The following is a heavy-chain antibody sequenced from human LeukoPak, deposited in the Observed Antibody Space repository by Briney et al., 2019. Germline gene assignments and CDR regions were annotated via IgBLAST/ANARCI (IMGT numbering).Heavy chain of an antibody. V-gene: IGHV3-30-3*01. Sequence: GGSLRLSCAASGFTFSSYAMHWVRQAPGKGLEWVAVISYDGSNKYYADSVKGRFTISRDNSKNTLYLQMNSVRAEDTAVYYCARVVAIAAAGTRYRYFDYWGQGTLVTVSS. D-gene: IGHD6-13*01. CDR1: GFTFSSYA. J-gene: IGHJ4*02. CDR2: ISYDGSNK. CDR3: ARVVAIAAAGTRYRYFDY.